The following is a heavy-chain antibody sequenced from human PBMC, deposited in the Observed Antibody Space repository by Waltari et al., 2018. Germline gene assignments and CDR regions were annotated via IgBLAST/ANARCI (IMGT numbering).Heavy chain of an antibody. J-gene: IGHJ6*03. CDR1: GGSVSSGNYY. CDR3: ARDGGTCVTTTCSYYYYYMDV. Sequence: QVQLQESGPGLVKPSETLSLTCTVSGGSVSSGNYYWSWIRQPPGKGLAWIGHICPTGSSNYNPSLESRVTISVDTSKNQFSLKLTSVIAADTAVYYCARDGGTCVTTTCSYYYYYMDVWGKGTTVTVSS. D-gene: IGHD3-22*01. CDR2: ICPTGSS. V-gene: IGHV4-61*01.